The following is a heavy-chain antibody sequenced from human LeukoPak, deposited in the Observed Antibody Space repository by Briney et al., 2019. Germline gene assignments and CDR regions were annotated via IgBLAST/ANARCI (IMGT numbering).Heavy chain of an antibody. CDR3: AKFEENYVWGSYRPGYFDY. J-gene: IGHJ4*02. CDR1: GFTFSSYW. D-gene: IGHD3-16*02. Sequence: PGGSLRLSCAASGFTFSSYWMHWVRQAPGKGLVWVSRINSDGSSTSYADSVKGRFTISRDNSKNTLYLQMNSLRAEDTAVYYCAKFEENYVWGSYRPGYFDYWGQGTLVTVSS. CDR2: INSDGSST. V-gene: IGHV3-74*01.